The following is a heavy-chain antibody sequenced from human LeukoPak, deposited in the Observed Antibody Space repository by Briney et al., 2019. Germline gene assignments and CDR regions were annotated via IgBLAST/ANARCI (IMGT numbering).Heavy chain of an antibody. J-gene: IGHJ4*02. D-gene: IGHD4-17*01. Sequence: PGGSLRLSCAASGFTFSNYGMHWVRQAPGKGLDWVAFIHYDGSNKYYADSVKGRFTISRDNSKNTLYLQMSSLRAEDTAVYYCARDQTTVTHEVYLVGHFDYWGQGTLVTVSS. CDR2: IHYDGSNK. CDR1: GFTFSNYG. V-gene: IGHV3-30*02. CDR3: ARDQTTVTHEVYLVGHFDY.